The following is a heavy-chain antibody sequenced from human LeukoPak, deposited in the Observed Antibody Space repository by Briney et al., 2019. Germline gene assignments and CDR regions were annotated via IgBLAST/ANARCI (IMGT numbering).Heavy chain of an antibody. D-gene: IGHD3-10*01. J-gene: IGHJ5*01. Sequence: SETLSLTCTVSRGAITSGGYSWNWIRQPPGKGLEWIGYISDRGPAYYNPSLKSRFTISVDRPKNQFFLTVTSVTAADTAVYFCARSRQASGLLGSWGQGTLVAVSS. CDR2: ISDRGPA. V-gene: IGHV4-30-2*01. CDR1: RGAITSGGYS. CDR3: ARSRQASGLLGS.